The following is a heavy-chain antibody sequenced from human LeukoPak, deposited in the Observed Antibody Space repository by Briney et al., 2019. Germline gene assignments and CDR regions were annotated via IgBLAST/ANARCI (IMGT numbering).Heavy chain of an antibody. J-gene: IGHJ6*02. Sequence: GGSLKLSCAPPEFTFSDSWMSWFGQAPGKGLDWLANMNQDGSAKGYVDSVKGRFTISRDNARNSLYLQMSSLRPEDTAVYYCATYTHWVAGDVWGQGTTVTVSS. D-gene: IGHD3-16*01. CDR3: ATYTHWVAGDV. CDR1: EFTFSDSW. CDR2: MNQDGSAK. V-gene: IGHV3-7*01.